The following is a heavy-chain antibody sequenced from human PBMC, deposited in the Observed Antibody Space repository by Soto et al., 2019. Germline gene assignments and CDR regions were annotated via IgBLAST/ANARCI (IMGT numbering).Heavy chain of an antibody. CDR2: IDGPAHTT. V-gene: IGHV3-23*01. J-gene: IGHJ6*02. CDR3: ARYIPGVRYYGMDV. Sequence: LRLSCAASGFPFSSYAMSWVRQTPGKGLEWISAIDGPAHTTFYADSVKGRFTISRDNSGNTLFLEMYSLRAEDTAVYYCARYIPGVRYYGMDVWGQGTTVTVSS. D-gene: IGHD2-2*01. CDR1: GFPFSSYA.